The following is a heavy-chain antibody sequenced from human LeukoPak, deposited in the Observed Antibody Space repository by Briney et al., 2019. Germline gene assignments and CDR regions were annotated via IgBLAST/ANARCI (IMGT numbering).Heavy chain of an antibody. J-gene: IGHJ3*02. CDR3: AKDSVYSSGWYLGGMYAFDI. D-gene: IGHD6-19*01. CDR2: ISGSGGST. V-gene: IGHV3-23*01. Sequence: GGSLRLSCAASGFTFSSYAMSWVRQAPGKGLEWVSAISGSGGSTYYADSVKGRFTISRDNSKNTLYLQMNSLRAEDTAVYYCAKDSVYSSGWYLGGMYAFDIWGQGTMVTVSS. CDR1: GFTFSSYA.